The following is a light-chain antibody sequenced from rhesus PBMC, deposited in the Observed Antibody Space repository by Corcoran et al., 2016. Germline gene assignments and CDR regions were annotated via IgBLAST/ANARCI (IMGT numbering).Light chain of an antibody. CDR3: QQDYNTPLT. CDR1: QGINKE. J-gene: IGKJ4*01. Sequence: DIQMTQSPSSLSASVGDRVTVTCRASQGINKELRWYQQNPGKAPTHLIYAASSLPTGGSSRFSGSGSGTDFTLTISSLQPEDVATYYCQQDYNTPLTFGGGTKVELK. CDR2: AAS. V-gene: IGKV1-94*01.